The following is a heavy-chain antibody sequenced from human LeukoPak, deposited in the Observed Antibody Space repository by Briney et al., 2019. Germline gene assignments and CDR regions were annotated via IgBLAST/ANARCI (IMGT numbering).Heavy chain of an antibody. Sequence: PGGSLRLSCAASGFTFSSYEMNWVRQAPGKGLEWVSYISISGSTIYYADSVKGRFTISRDNAKNSLYLQMNSLSANDTAVYYCASLPANYDILTGYHDYWGEGTLVTISS. CDR3: ASLPANYDILTGYHDY. CDR1: GFTFSSYE. D-gene: IGHD3-9*01. CDR2: ISISGSTI. V-gene: IGHV3-48*03. J-gene: IGHJ4*02.